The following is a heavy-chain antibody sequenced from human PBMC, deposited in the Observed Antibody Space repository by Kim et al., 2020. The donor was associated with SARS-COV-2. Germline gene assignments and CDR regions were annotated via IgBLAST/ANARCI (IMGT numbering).Heavy chain of an antibody. CDR2: ISYDGSNK. CDR1: GFTFSTYG. D-gene: IGHD3-16*02. CDR3: ARGGVMFTFGGIIVHPVDY. J-gene: IGHJ4*02. V-gene: IGHV3-33*05. Sequence: GGSLRLSCAASGFTFSTYGMHWVRQAPGKGLEWVAVISYDGSNKYYADSVKGRFTISRDNSKNTLYLQMNSLRAEDTAVYYCARGGVMFTFGGIIVHPVDYWGQGTLVTVSS.